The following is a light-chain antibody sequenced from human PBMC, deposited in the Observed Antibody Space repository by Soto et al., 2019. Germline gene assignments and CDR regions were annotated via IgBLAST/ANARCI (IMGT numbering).Light chain of an antibody. Sequence: DIQMTQSPSTLSAPVGDRVTITCRASQSISSWLAWYQQKPGKAHKILIYKASSLESGVPSRFSGSGSGTEFTLTISSLQPDDFATYYCQQYNSYWTFGQGTKVEIK. CDR1: QSISSW. CDR2: KAS. J-gene: IGKJ1*01. CDR3: QQYNSYWT. V-gene: IGKV1-5*03.